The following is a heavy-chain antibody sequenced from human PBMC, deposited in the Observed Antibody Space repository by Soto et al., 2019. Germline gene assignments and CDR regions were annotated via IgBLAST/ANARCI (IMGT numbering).Heavy chain of an antibody. D-gene: IGHD6-19*01. CDR3: AYSTGWYRHDV. J-gene: IGHJ3*01. CDR1: GDSISSSKW. V-gene: IGHV4-4*02. CDR2: IFHSGDT. Sequence: QVQLQESGPGLVKPSGTLSLTCDVSGDSISSSKWWTWVRQPPGKGLEWIGDIFHSGDTNYNPSLKCRVFISVDKSQNQFSLKLSSVTAADTAVYYCAYSTGWYRHDVWGQGTLVTVSS.